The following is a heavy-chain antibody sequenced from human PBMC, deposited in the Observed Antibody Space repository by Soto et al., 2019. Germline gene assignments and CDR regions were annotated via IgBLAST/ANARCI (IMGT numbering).Heavy chain of an antibody. V-gene: IGHV3-9*01. D-gene: IGHD2-2*02. J-gene: IGHJ6*03. CDR1: GFTFDDYA. Sequence: EVQLVESGGGLVQPGTSLRLSCAASGFTFDDYAMHWVRQAPGKGLEWVSGIVWNSGNIAYADSVKGRFTISRDNAKHSLYLQMNSLRTEDTALYYCARIPAAIGYMDVWGKGTTVTVSS. CDR3: ARIPAAIGYMDV. CDR2: IVWNSGNI.